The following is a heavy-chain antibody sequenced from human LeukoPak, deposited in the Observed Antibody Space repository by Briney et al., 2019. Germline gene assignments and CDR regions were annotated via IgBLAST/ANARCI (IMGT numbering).Heavy chain of an antibody. V-gene: IGHV3-74*01. J-gene: IGHJ6*02. D-gene: IGHD6-13*01. CDR3: ARLRDSSSPRYYYYGLDV. Sequence: GGPLRLSCAASGFTFSSYWIHWVHQAPGKGLVWVSRINGDGSSTNYADSVKGRFTISRDNAKNTLYLQMNSLRAEDTAVYYCARLRDSSSPRYYYYGLDVWGQGTTVTVSS. CDR2: INGDGSST. CDR1: GFTFSSYW.